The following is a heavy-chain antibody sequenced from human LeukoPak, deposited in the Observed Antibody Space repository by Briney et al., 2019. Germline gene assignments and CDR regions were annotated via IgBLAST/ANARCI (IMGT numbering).Heavy chain of an antibody. D-gene: IGHD6-6*01. CDR1: GFTFGDYA. V-gene: IGHV3-30*04. CDR3: ARGGWSSSWIDYFDY. CDR2: ISYDGSNK. Sequence: GGSLRLSCTASGFTFGDYAMHWVRQAPGKGLEWVAVISYDGSNKYYADSVKGRFTISGDNSKNTLYLQMNSLRAEDTAVYYCARGGWSSSWIDYFDYWGQGTLVTVSS. J-gene: IGHJ4*02.